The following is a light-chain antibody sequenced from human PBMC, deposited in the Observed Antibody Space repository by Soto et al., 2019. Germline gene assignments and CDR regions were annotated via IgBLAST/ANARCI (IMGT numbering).Light chain of an antibody. J-gene: IGLJ1*01. Sequence: QSALTQPASVSGSPGQSITISCTGTSSDVGAYNYVSWYRQHPGKAPKLMIYEVNNRPSGVSDRFSGSKSDNTASLTISGLQAEDEAEYYCSSYTTSLTLVFGTGTKVTVL. CDR3: SSYTTSLTLV. CDR2: EVN. CDR1: SSDVGAYNY. V-gene: IGLV2-14*01.